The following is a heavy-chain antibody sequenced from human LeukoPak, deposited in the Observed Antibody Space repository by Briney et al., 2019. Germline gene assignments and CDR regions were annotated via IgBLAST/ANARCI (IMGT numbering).Heavy chain of an antibody. CDR3: ARDRGGGEYYFDY. V-gene: IGHV4-30-4*01. CDR2: IYYSGST. J-gene: IGHJ4*02. CDR1: GGSISSGDYY. D-gene: IGHD4-23*01. Sequence: SETLSLTCTVSGGSISSGDYYWSWIRQPPGKGLEWIGYIYYSGSTYYNPSLKSRVTISVDTSKNQFSLKLSSVTAADTAVYYCARDRGGGEYYFDYWDQGTLVTVSS.